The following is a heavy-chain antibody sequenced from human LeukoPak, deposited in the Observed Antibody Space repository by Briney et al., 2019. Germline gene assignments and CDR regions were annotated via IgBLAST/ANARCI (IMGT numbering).Heavy chain of an antibody. CDR1: GGSITSGNFY. V-gene: IGHV4-61*02. J-gene: IGHJ5*02. CDR2: IYNTGST. Sequence: SETLSLTCTVSGGSITSGNFYWSWIRQPAGKGLEWIGRIYNTGSTNYNPSLKSRVPISVDRSKNQFSLMLKSVTAADTAVYYCARGVGSSESNYFDPWGQGAQATVSS. CDR3: ARGVGSSESNYFDP. D-gene: IGHD1-26*01.